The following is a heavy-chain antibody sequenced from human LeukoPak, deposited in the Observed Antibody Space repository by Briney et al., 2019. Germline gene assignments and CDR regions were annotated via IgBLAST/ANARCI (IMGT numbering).Heavy chain of an antibody. CDR3: AGLYSRSLSRVFDY. J-gene: IGHJ4*02. Sequence: SETLSLTCTVSGASISSYYWSWIWQPPGKGLDRIGYSYYNGSTNYNPSLKLRITISVDAAKNQFSLKLSSVTVTDAAVADCAGLYSRSLSRVFDYWGQGTLVTVSS. CDR1: GASISSYY. CDR2: SYYNGST. V-gene: IGHV4-59*01. D-gene: IGHD5-18*01.